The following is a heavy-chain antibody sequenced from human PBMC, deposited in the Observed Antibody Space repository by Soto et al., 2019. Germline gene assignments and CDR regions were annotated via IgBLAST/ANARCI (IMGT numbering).Heavy chain of an antibody. CDR1: GFTFSTYS. CDR3: AREVKYCHDY. D-gene: IGHD2-15*01. CDR2: ISSGSNTI. V-gene: IGHV3-48*02. J-gene: IGHJ4*02. Sequence: EVQLVESGGGLVQPGGSLRLSCAASGFTFSTYSMNWVRQAPGKGLEWVSYISSGSNTIHYADSVKGRFTISRDNAKNSLYLQMSSLRDEDTAVYYCAREVKYCHDYWGQGTLVTVSS.